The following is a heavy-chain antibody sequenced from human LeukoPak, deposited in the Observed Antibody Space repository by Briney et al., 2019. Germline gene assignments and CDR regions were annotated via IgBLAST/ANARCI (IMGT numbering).Heavy chain of an antibody. D-gene: IGHD6-6*01. V-gene: IGHV3-30*04. J-gene: IGHJ4*02. CDR3: ALEYSSSSGFDY. CDR2: ISYDGSNK. CDR1: GFTFSSYA. Sequence: RGSLRLSCAASGFTFSSYAMHWVRQAPGKGLEWVAVISYDGSNKYYADSVKGRFTISRDNSKNTLYLQMNSLRAEDTAVYYCALEYSSSSGFDYWGQGTLVTVSS.